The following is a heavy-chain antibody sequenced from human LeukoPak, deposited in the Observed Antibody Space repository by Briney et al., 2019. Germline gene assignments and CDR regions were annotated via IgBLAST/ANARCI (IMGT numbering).Heavy chain of an antibody. V-gene: IGHV4-4*07. CDR2: VYASGTT. CDR1: GASVSTYL. D-gene: IGHD2-21*01. J-gene: IGHJ5*01. Sequence: PSETLSLTCTVSGASVSTYLWSWIRQPAGKTMEWIGRVYASGTTYYNPSLRSRVTLSIDTSKNQFSLSLNSVTAADTAVYYCAKTHCGGGSCDKFDSWGQGILVTVSS. CDR3: AKTHCGGGSCDKFDS.